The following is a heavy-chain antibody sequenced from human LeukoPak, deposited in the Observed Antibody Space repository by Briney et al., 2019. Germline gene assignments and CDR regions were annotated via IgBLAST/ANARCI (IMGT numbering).Heavy chain of an antibody. D-gene: IGHD5-18*01. J-gene: IGHJ4*02. CDR2: ISAFNGNP. V-gene: IGHV1-18*01. CDR1: GYNFSTYA. CDR3: ARTVGGSSYGYPKYYFDY. Sequence: ASVKVSCKASGYNFSTYAITWVRQVPGQAPEWMGWISAFNGNPNYARKLQGRVTMTTDTSTRTAYMDVRSLRSDDTAMYYCARTVGGSSYGYPKYYFDYWGQGTLVTVSS.